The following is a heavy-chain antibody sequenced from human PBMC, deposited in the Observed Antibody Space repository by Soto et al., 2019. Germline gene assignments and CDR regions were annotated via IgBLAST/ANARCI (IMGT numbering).Heavy chain of an antibody. CDR2: IYYSGST. Sequence: SETLSLTCTVSGGSISSYYWSWIRQPPGKGLEWIGYIYYSGSTNYNPSLKSRVTISVDTSKNQFSLKLSSVTAADTAVYYCARDEVGYCSGGSCSSYYGMDVWGQGTTVTVSS. V-gene: IGHV4-59*01. CDR1: GGSISSYY. D-gene: IGHD2-15*01. CDR3: ARDEVGYCSGGSCSSYYGMDV. J-gene: IGHJ6*02.